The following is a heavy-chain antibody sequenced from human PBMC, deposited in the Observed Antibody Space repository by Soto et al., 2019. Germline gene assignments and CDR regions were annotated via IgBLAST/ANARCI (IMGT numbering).Heavy chain of an antibody. V-gene: IGHV3-15*01. CDR1: GSTFSHAW. CDR2: VKSKAAGGTT. CDR3: TTLGFDP. Sequence: EVQLVESGGGLVKPGGSLRLSCAASGSTFSHAWMSWVRQVPGKGLEWVARVKSKAAGGTTDYAAPVKGRFTISRDDSKNTLYLQMNSLKTGDTAVYYCTTLGFDPWGQGTLVTVSS. J-gene: IGHJ5*02.